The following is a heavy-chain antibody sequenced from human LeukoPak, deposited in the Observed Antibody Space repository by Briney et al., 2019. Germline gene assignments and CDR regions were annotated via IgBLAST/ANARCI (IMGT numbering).Heavy chain of an antibody. Sequence: GGSLRLSCAASGFTFSSYSMNWVRQAPGKGLEWVSSITSSSSYKYYADSVKGRFTISRDNAKNSLYLQMNSLRAEDTAVYYCSREHALGDFWGQGSLVTVSS. CDR1: GFTFSSYS. D-gene: IGHD2-2*01. CDR3: SREHALGDF. V-gene: IGHV3-21*01. CDR2: ITSSSSYK. J-gene: IGHJ4*02.